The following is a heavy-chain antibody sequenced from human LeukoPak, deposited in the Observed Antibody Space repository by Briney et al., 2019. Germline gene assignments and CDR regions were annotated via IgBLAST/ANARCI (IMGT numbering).Heavy chain of an antibody. Sequence: ASVKVSCKASGYVFTSHYIHWIRQAPGHGLEWMGMINPSGGSTSYAQKFQGRVTMTRDTSTSTVYLELSSLRSEDTAVYYCARAYSTSSPFDYWGQGTLVTVSS. CDR3: ARAYSTSSPFDY. CDR1: GYVFTSHY. V-gene: IGHV1-46*01. J-gene: IGHJ4*02. CDR2: INPSGGST. D-gene: IGHD6-6*01.